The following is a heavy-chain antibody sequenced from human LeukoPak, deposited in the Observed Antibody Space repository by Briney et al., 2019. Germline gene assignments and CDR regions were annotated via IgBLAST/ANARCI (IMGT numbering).Heavy chain of an antibody. Sequence: GGSLRLSCAASGFTFSSYWMSWVRQAPGKGLEWVADIKQDGSEKYYVDSVKGRFTISRDNAKNSLYLQMNSLRAEDTAVYYCARVLNGGEIDHWGQGTLVTVSS. J-gene: IGHJ4*02. CDR2: IKQDGSEK. CDR1: GFTFSSYW. CDR3: ARVLNGGEIDH. V-gene: IGHV3-7*01. D-gene: IGHD2-21*01.